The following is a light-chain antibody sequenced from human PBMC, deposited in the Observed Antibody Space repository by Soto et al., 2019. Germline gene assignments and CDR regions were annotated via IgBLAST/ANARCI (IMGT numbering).Light chain of an antibody. Sequence: EIGMTQSPATLSVSPGERATLSCRASQSVSSNLAWYQQKPGQAPRLLIYGASNRATGIPDRFSGSGSETDFSLTINRLEPEDFAVYFCQQYGSSPITFGQGTRLEIK. CDR1: QSVSSN. V-gene: IGKV3-20*01. J-gene: IGKJ5*01. CDR2: GAS. CDR3: QQYGSSPIT.